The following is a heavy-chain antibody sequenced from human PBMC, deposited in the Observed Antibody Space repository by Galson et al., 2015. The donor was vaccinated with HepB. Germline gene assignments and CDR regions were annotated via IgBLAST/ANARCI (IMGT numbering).Heavy chain of an antibody. J-gene: IGHJ4*02. CDR3: AKGAVPDGIYYFDY. V-gene: IGHV3-9*01. CDR1: GFTFEDYA. D-gene: IGHD2-2*01. Sequence: SLRLSCAASGFTFEDYAMHWVRQAPGKGLGWVAGIRCDRGSIGYADSVKGRFTISRDNAKNSLYLQMNSLRAEDTAFYYCAKGAVPDGIYYFDYWGQGTLVTVSS. CDR2: IRCDRGSI.